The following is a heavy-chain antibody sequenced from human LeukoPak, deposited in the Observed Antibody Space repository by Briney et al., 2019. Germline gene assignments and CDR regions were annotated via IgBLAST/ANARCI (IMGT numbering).Heavy chain of an antibody. CDR1: GYTFTGYY. CDR3: ARPHTAMVKGYYYYYMDV. Sequence: ASVKVSCKASGYTFTGYYMHWVRQAPGQGLEWMGWINPNSGGTNYAQKFQGRVTMTRDTFISTAYMELSRPRSDDTAVYYCARPHTAMVKGYYYYYMDVWGKGTTVTVSS. D-gene: IGHD5-18*01. V-gene: IGHV1-2*02. J-gene: IGHJ6*03. CDR2: INPNSGGT.